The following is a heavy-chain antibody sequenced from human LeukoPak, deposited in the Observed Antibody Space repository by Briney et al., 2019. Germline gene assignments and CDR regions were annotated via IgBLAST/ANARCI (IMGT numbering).Heavy chain of an antibody. CDR2: IYYSGST. CDR1: GGSISSYY. D-gene: IGHD1-7*01. CDR3: ARGVTGTRPGAFDY. V-gene: IGHV4-59*01. J-gene: IGHJ4*02. Sequence: SETLSLTCSVSGGSISSYYWSWIRQPPGKGLEWIGNIYYSGSTNYNPSLKSRVTISVDTSKNQFSLKLSSVTAADTAVYYCARGVTGTRPGAFDYWGQGTLVTVSS.